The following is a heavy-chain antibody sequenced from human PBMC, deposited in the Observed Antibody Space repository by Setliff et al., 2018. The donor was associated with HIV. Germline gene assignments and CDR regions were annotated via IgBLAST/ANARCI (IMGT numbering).Heavy chain of an antibody. D-gene: IGHD1-26*01. V-gene: IGHV4-34*01. CDR3: ARGLYRAPHQALGY. CDR1: GGSLSDYY. Sequence: SETLSLTCAVYGGSLSDYYWTWIRQPPGKGLEWIGEINHSGSTNYNPSLKSRVTISVDTSKNQLSLKLSSVTAADTAVYYCARGLYRAPHQALGYWGQGTLVTVSS. J-gene: IGHJ4*02. CDR2: INHSGST.